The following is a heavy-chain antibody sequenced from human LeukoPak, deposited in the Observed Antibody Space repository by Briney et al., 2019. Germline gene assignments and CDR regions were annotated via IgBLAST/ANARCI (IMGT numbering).Heavy chain of an antibody. J-gene: IGHJ4*02. CDR3: ARGLLSGFDPPFDH. V-gene: IGHV3-23*01. CDR1: GFTFNTYA. Sequence: GGSLRLSCAASGFTFNTYAMSWVRQAPGKGLEWVSGISAGGRTTYYADSVKGRFTISGDNSMHTLYLQMNSLRAEDAAVYYCARGLLSGFDPPFDHWGQGTLVTVSS. CDR2: ISAGGRTT. D-gene: IGHD5-12*01.